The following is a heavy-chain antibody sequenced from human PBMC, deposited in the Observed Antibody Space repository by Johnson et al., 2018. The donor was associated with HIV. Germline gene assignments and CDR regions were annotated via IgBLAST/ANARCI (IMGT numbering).Heavy chain of an antibody. J-gene: IGHJ3*02. CDR1: GFTFDDYA. Sequence: VQLVESGGGLVQPGRSLRLSCAASGFTFDDYAMHWVRQAPGKGLEWVSGISWNSGSIGYADSVKGRFTISIDNAKNSLYLQMNSLRAEDTALYYCAKDKASATPYLSSGWYGGAFDIWGQGTMVTVSS. CDR3: AKDKASATPYLSSGWYGGAFDI. D-gene: IGHD6-19*01. CDR2: ISWNSGSI. V-gene: IGHV3-9*01.